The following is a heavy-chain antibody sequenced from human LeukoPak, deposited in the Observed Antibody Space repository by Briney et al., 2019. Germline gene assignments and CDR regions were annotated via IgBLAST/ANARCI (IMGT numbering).Heavy chain of an antibody. D-gene: IGHD3-10*01. CDR2: INTNTGNP. V-gene: IGHV7-4-1*02. J-gene: IGHJ4*02. CDR1: GYTFTSYA. Sequence: ASVKVSCKASGYTFTSYAMNWVRQAPGQGLEWMGCINTNTGNPTYAQGFTGRFVFSLDTSVSTAYLQISSLKAEDTAVYYCAREPTQTRVVRELEPEGDYWGQGTLVTVSS. CDR3: AREPTQTRVVRELEPEGDY.